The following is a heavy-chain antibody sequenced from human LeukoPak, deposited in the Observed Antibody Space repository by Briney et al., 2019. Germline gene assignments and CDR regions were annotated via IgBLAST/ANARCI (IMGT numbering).Heavy chain of an antibody. CDR3: ARGYSGSSYYYYGMDV. D-gene: IGHD1-26*01. J-gene: IGHJ6*02. Sequence: GGSLRLSCVASEFTFSSYSMNWVRQAPGKGLEWVSYISSSSSTIDYADSVKGRFTISRDNAKNSLYLQMNSLRDGDTAVYYCARGYSGSSYYYYGMDVWGQGTTVTVSS. CDR2: ISSSSSTI. CDR1: EFTFSSYS. V-gene: IGHV3-48*02.